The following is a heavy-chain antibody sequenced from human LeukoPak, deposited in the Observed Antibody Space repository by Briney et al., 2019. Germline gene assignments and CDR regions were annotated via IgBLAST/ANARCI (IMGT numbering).Heavy chain of an antibody. V-gene: IGHV3-11*06. CDR1: GFTLSDYY. Sequence: KPGGSLRLSCAASGFTLSDYYMSWIRQAPGKGLEWVSYISSSSSYTNYADSVKGRFTISRDNAKNSLYLQMNSLRAEDTAVYYCARDGAVAGTVVDYWGQGTLVTVSS. CDR2: ISSSSSYT. CDR3: ARDGAVAGTVVDY. D-gene: IGHD6-19*01. J-gene: IGHJ4*02.